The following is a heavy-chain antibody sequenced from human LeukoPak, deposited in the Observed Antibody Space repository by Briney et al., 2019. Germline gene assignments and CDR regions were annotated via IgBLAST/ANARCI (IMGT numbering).Heavy chain of an antibody. J-gene: IGHJ4*02. CDR1: GYTFTGYY. CDR3: ARVEGIAAAGSDY. CDR2: LNPNSGGT. V-gene: IGHV1-2*02. D-gene: IGHD6-13*01. Sequence: SVKFSCKASGYTFTGYYMHWVRQAPGQGLEWMGWLNPNSGGTNYAQKFQGRVTMTRDTSISTAYMELSRLRSDDTAVYYCARVEGIAAAGSDYWGQGTLVTVSS.